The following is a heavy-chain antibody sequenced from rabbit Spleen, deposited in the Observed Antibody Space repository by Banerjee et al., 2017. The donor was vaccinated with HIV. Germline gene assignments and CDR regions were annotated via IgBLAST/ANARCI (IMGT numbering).Heavy chain of an antibody. CDR2: IYTGDGNT. CDR3: ATYVDYDGDFNL. Sequence: QEQLVESGGGLVQPEGSLTLTCTASGFSFSSSYYMCWVRQAPGKGLEWIGCIYTGDGNTYYASWAKGRFTITRSTSLNTVTLQMTSLTAADTATYFCATYVDYDGDFNLWGPGTLVTVS. V-gene: IGHV1S47*01. J-gene: IGHJ4*01. CDR1: GFSFSSSYY. D-gene: IGHD2-1*01.